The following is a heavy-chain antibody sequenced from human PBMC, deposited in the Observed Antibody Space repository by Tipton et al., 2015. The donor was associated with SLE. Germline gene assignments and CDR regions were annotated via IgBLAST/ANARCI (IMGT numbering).Heavy chain of an antibody. D-gene: IGHD3-16*01. Sequence: SLRLSCAASGFTFSNYAMSWVRQAPGKGLEWVSVIYSGGNRYYVDSVKGRLTISRDNAKNSLFLQMNSLRVEDTAVYYCALGFAANWGQGTLVTVSS. V-gene: IGHV3-23*03. CDR3: ALGFAAN. CDR1: GFTFSNYA. J-gene: IGHJ4*02. CDR2: IYSGGNR.